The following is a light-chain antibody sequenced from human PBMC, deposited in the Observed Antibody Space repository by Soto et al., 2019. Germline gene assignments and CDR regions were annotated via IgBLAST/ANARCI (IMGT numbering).Light chain of an antibody. CDR3: SSYVVSYNWV. V-gene: IGLV2-8*01. J-gene: IGLJ3*02. CDR2: QVT. CDR1: SSDVGAYDY. Sequence: ALTQPPSASGSPGQSVTISCTGTSSDVGAYDYVSWFQQHPGKAPKLIIYQVTKRPSGVPDRFSGSKSGNTASLTVSGLQAEDEADYFCSSYVVSYNWVFGGGTKLTVL.